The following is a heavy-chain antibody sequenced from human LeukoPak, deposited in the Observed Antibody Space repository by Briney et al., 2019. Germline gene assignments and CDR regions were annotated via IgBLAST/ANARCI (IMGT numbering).Heavy chain of an antibody. D-gene: IGHD3-10*01. CDR1: GGSISSGGYY. CDR2: IYYSGST. V-gene: IGHV4-31*03. Sequence: SETLSLTCTVSGGSISSGGYYWSWIRQHPGKGLEWIWYIYYSGSTYYNPSLKSRVTISVDTSKNQFSLKLSSVTAADTAVYYCARASMVRGLYFDYWGQGTLVTVSS. CDR3: ARASMVRGLYFDY. J-gene: IGHJ4*02.